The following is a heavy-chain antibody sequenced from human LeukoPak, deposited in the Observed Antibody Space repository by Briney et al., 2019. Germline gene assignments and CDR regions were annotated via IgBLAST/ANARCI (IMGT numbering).Heavy chain of an antibody. V-gene: IGHV4-4*07. CDR1: GFSISSYY. D-gene: IGHD3-10*01. Sequence: SETLSLTCTVSGFSISSYYWSWIRQPAGKGLEWVGPIHTSGSTNYNPSLKSRVTMSIDTSKHQFSLKLGSVTAAYTAVYYCARGAGYYYYGMDVWGQGTTVTVSS. CDR3: ARGAGYYYYGMDV. CDR2: IHTSGST. J-gene: IGHJ6*02.